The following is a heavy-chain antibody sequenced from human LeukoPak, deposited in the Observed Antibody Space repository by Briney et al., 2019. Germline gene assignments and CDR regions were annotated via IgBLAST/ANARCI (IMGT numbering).Heavy chain of an antibody. Sequence: GRSLRLSCTASGFTFGDYAMSWFRQAPGKGLEWVSYISSSGSTIYYADSVKGRFTISRDNAKNSLYLQMNSLRAEDTAVYYCARPGGTYGHDAFDIWGQGTMVTVSS. V-gene: IGHV3-11*01. CDR1: GFTFGDYA. D-gene: IGHD4-17*01. J-gene: IGHJ3*02. CDR3: ARPGGTYGHDAFDI. CDR2: ISSSGSTI.